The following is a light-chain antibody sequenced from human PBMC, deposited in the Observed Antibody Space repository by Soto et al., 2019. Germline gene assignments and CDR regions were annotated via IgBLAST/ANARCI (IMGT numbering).Light chain of an antibody. Sequence: QSALTQPRSVCGAPGQSVTISCTGSSSHVGTYDFVSWYQQHPGKAPRLMIFDVSERPSWVPDRFSGSMSDNTASLTISGLQAEDEDDYYCRLRAVTFYVSGTGTKGTAL. V-gene: IGLV2-11*01. CDR1: SSHVGTYDF. CDR2: DVS. J-gene: IGLJ1*01. CDR3: RLRAVTFYV.